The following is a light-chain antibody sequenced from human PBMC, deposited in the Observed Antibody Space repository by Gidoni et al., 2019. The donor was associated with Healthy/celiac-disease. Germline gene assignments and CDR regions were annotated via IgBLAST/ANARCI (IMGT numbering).Light chain of an antibody. CDR2: APS. V-gene: IGKV1-39*01. Sequence: DIQMTQSPSSLSASVGDRVTITCRASQSIRSYLNWYQQKPGKAPKLLIYAPSSLQSGVPSRFSGSGSGTDFTLTISSLQPEDFATYYCQQSYSTPRWTFGQGTKLEIK. J-gene: IGKJ2*02. CDR3: QQSYSTPRWT. CDR1: QSIRSY.